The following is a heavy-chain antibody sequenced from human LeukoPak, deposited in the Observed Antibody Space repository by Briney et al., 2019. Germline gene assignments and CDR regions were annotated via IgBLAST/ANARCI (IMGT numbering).Heavy chain of an antibody. J-gene: IGHJ1*01. V-gene: IGHV3-30*18. CDR1: GFTFSSYG. CDR3: AKIKGSSWYLSGTEYFQH. Sequence: GRSLRLSCAASGFTFSSYGMHWVRQAPGKGLEWVAVISYDGSNKYYADSVKGRFTISRDNSKNTLYLQMNSLRAEDTAVYYCAKIKGSSWYLSGTEYFQHWGQGTLVTVSP. CDR2: ISYDGSNK. D-gene: IGHD6-13*01.